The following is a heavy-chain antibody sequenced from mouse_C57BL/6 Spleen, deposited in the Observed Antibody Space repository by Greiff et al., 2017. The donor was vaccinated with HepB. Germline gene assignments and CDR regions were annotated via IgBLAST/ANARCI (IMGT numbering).Heavy chain of an antibody. D-gene: IGHD2-4*01. CDR3: ARHYDYDAAWFAY. V-gene: IGHV1-59*01. CDR2: IDPSDSYT. Sequence: QVHVKQPGAELVRPGTSVKLSCKASGYTFTSYWMHWVKQRPGQGLEWIGVIDPSDSYTNYNQKFKGKATLTVDTSSSTAYMQLSSLTSEDSAVYYCARHYDYDAAWFAYWGQGTLVTVSA. CDR1: GYTFTSYW. J-gene: IGHJ3*01.